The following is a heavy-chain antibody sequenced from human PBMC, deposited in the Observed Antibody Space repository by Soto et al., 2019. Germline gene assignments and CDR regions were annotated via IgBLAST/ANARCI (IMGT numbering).Heavy chain of an antibody. V-gene: IGHV4-30-4*01. CDR2: IYYSGST. D-gene: IGHD6-13*01. J-gene: IGHJ6*02. CDR3: ARDKVAAADDYYYYYGMDV. CDR1: GGSISSGDYY. Sequence: QVQLQESGPGLVKPSQTLSLTCTVSGGSISSGDYYWSWIRQPPGKGLEWIGYIYYSGSTYYNPSLKSRVTISVDTSKNQFSLKLSSVTAADTAVYYCARDKVAAADDYYYYYGMDVWGQGTTVTVSS.